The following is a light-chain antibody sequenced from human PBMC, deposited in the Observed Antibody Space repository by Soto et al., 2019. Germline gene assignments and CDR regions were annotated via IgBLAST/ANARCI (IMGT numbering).Light chain of an antibody. CDR3: SLYTSENACV. J-gene: IGLJ1*01. CDR1: STDFVSYNR. CDR2: EVS. V-gene: IGLV2-18*01. Sequence: QSVLTQAPSVSGSPGQSVTISCTGTSTDFVSYNRVSWYQQPPGTAPKLMTYEVSKRPSGVPDRFSGSKSGNTASLTISGLQAADEADYYCSLYTSENACVFGTGTKVTVL.